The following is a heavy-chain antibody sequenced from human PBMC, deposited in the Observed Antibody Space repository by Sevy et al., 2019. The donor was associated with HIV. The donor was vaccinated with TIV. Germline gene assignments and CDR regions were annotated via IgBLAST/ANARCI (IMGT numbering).Heavy chain of an antibody. J-gene: IGHJ3*02. CDR2: ISGLSNYI. CDR3: ARAVPATDAFDI. CDR1: GFTFSSYP. Sequence: GGSLRLSCAASGFTFSSYPMHWVCQAPGKGLEWVSSISGLSNYIYYADSVKGRFSISRDNTKNSVYLQMNSLRGEDTAVFYCARAVPATDAFDIWGQGSLVTVSS. D-gene: IGHD6-19*01. V-gene: IGHV3-21*01.